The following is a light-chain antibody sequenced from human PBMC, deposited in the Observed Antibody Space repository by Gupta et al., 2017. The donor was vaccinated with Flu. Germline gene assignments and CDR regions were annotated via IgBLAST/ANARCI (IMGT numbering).Light chain of an antibody. V-gene: IGKV3-15*01. Sequence: EIVMTQSPATLSVSPGDRAALSCRASQSITNKFAWYQQKPGQTPRLLIYGASTRATGIPARFSGSGSGRGFRRGGSGGRGGGGAVYYCQQYDGWPPYNFGQGTKLESK. J-gene: IGKJ2*01. CDR2: GAS. CDR3: QQYDGWPPYN. CDR1: QSITNK.